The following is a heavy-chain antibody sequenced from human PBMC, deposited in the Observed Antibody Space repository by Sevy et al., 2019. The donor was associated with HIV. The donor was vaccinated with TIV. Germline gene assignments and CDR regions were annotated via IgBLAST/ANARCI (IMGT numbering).Heavy chain of an antibody. CDR3: AKDIGGVGGMIVPYFQH. D-gene: IGHD3-22*01. J-gene: IGHJ1*01. Sequence: GGSLRLSCAASGFTFDDYGMHWVRQAPGKGLEWVSLISWDGGSTYYADSVKGRFTISRDNSKNSLYLQMNSLRAEDTALYYCAKDIGGVGGMIVPYFQHWGQGTLVTVSS. CDR1: GFTFDDYG. CDR2: ISWDGGST. V-gene: IGHV3-43D*03.